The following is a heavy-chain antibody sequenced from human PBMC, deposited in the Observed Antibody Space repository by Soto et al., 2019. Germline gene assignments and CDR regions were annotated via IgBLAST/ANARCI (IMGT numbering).Heavy chain of an antibody. Sequence: ASVKVSCKASGYTFTRNAIHWVRQAPGQRLEWIGKIDAGNGNTKYSQKFQGRVTITRDTSASAAYMELSTLGSEDTAVYYCASREYYDSSGYSPGFDIWGQGTMVTVS. CDR3: ASREYYDSSGYSPGFDI. CDR1: GYTFTRNA. CDR2: IDAGNGNT. J-gene: IGHJ3*02. D-gene: IGHD3-22*01. V-gene: IGHV1-3*01.